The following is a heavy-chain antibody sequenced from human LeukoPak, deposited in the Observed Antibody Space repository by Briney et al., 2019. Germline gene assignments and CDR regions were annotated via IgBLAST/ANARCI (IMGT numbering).Heavy chain of an antibody. J-gene: IGHJ5*02. D-gene: IGHD3-10*01. V-gene: IGHV3-23*01. CDR1: GFTFSSYW. CDR2: ISGSGGST. CDR3: AKAGSYYGSGSYRNWFDP. Sequence: GGSLRLSCAASGFTFSSYWMSWVRQAPGKGLEWVSAISGSGGSTYHADSVKGRFTISRDNSKNTLYLQMNSLRAEDTAVYYCAKAGSYYGSGSYRNWFDPWGQGTLVTVSS.